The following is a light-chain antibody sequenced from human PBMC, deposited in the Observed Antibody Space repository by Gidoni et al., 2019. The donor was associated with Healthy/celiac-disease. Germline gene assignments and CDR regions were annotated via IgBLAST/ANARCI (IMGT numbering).Light chain of an antibody. J-gene: IGKJ3*01. CDR3: QQLNRYPYT. V-gene: IGKV1-9*01. CDR1: QGISSY. CDR2: AAS. Sequence: DIQLTQSPSFLSASVGDRVTITGRASQGISSYLAWYQQKPGKAPKLLIYAASTVQSGVPSRCSGSGSGTEFTLTSSSLQPEDFATYYWQQLNRYPYTFXPXTKVDIK.